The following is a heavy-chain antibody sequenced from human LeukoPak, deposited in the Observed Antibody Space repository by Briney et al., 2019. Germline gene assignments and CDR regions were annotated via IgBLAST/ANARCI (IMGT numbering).Heavy chain of an antibody. CDR3: ARDLYGDYVDY. D-gene: IGHD4-17*01. Sequence: GGSLRLSCAASGFTFSSYAMSWVRQAPGKGLEWVSAISGSGGSTYYADSVKGRFTISRDNAKNSLYLQMNSLRAEDTAVYYCARDLYGDYVDYWGQGTLVTVSS. V-gene: IGHV3-23*01. J-gene: IGHJ4*02. CDR1: GFTFSSYA. CDR2: ISGSGGST.